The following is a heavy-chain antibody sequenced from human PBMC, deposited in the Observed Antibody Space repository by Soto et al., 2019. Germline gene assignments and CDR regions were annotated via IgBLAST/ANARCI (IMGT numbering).Heavy chain of an antibody. CDR1: GFTVSSNY. Sequence: EVQLVESGGGLIQPGGSLRLSCAASGFTVSSNYMSWVRQAPGKGLEWVSVIYSGGSTYYAGSVKGRFTFSRDNSKITLYRQMNSLRAEDTAVYYGARDFVVIAAAGTFYYYGMDVWGQGTTVTVSS. V-gene: IGHV3-53*01. J-gene: IGHJ6*02. CDR2: IYSGGST. CDR3: ARDFVVIAAAGTFYYYGMDV. D-gene: IGHD6-13*01.